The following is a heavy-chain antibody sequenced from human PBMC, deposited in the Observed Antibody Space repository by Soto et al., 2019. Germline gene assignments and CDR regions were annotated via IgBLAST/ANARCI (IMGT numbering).Heavy chain of an antibody. V-gene: IGHV4-59*02. CDR2: IYYSGST. Sequence: SETLSLTCTVSGASVSSYGWSWIRQPPGKGLEWIGYIYYSGSTNYNPSLESRVTMSADTSKNQFSLKLSSVTAADTAVYYCATEPGVTDAILSSWFDTWGQGTLVTVSS. D-gene: IGHD2-2*02. J-gene: IGHJ5*02. CDR1: GASVSSYG. CDR3: ATEPGVTDAILSSWFDT.